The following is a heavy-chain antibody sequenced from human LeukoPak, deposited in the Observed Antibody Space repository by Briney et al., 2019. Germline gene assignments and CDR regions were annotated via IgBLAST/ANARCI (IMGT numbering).Heavy chain of an antibody. J-gene: IGHJ4*02. CDR1: GFTFSSYG. V-gene: IGHV3-30*18. CDR2: ISYDGSNK. Sequence: PGGSLRLSCAASGFTFSSYGMHWARQAPGKGLEWVAVISYDGSNKYYTESVKGRFTISRDNSKNTLYLQMNSLRAEDTALYYCAKDYGGNSGAYDCWGQGILVTVSS. D-gene: IGHD4-23*01. CDR3: AKDYGGNSGAYDC.